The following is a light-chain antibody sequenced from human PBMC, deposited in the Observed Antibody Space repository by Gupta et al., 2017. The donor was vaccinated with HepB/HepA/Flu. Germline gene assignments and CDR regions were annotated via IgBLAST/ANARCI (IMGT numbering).Light chain of an antibody. Sequence: QSVPTQPPSLSGAPGQRVSISCTWSSPNIGAGYDVHWYQQLPGSAPTPLIYGDNNRPSGVPGRFSGSKSGTSASLAITGLQAEDEADYYCQSYDNGLTGSVFGGGTKLTVL. CDR2: GDN. V-gene: IGLV1-40*01. J-gene: IGLJ2*01. CDR3: QSYDNGLTGSV. CDR1: SPNIGAGYD.